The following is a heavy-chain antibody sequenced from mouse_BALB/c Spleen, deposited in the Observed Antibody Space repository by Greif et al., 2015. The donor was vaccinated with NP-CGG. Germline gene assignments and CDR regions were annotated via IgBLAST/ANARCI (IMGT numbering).Heavy chain of an antibody. CDR3: TRRGKDY. Sequence: VQLQQSGAELVRPGASVTLSCKASGYTFTDYEMHWVKQTPVHGLEWIGAIDPETGGTAYNQKFKGKATLTADKSSSTASMELRSLTSEGSAVYYCTRRGKDYCGQGTSVTVSS. V-gene: IGHV1-15*01. D-gene: IGHD2-1*01. CDR1: GYTFTDYE. CDR2: IDPETGGT. J-gene: IGHJ4*01.